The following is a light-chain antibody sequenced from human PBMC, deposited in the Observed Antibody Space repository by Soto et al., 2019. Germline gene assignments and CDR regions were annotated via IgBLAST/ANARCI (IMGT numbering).Light chain of an antibody. V-gene: IGKV3-11*01. CDR3: QQRSNWPIT. Sequence: EIVLTQSPATLSLSPGERATLSCRASQSVSSYLAWYQQKPGQAPRLLIYDASNRATGIPARFSGSGSGTNFTPTISSLEPEDFPVYYCQQRSNWPITFGQGTRLEIK. CDR2: DAS. J-gene: IGKJ5*01. CDR1: QSVSSY.